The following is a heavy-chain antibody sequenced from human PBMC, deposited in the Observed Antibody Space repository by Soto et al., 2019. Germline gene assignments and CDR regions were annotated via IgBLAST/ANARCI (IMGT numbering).Heavy chain of an antibody. V-gene: IGHV4-30-2*01. CDR2: IYQSGVT. Sequence: PSETLSLTCNMSCDSYSISTYSWSWIRQPPGKALQWIGFIYQSGVTSYNPSLASRVSISLDRSNNQCSLKLKSVTAADTAVYFCAGMPYTSGLRFDPWGPGTLVTVSS. CDR1: CDSYSISTYS. J-gene: IGHJ5*02. CDR3: AGMPYTSGLRFDP. D-gene: IGHD6-19*01.